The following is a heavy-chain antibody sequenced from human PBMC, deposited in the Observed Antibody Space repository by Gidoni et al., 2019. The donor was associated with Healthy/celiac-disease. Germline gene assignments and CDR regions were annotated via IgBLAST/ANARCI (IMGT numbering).Heavy chain of an antibody. J-gene: IGHJ3*02. CDR2: ISSSSSYI. Sequence: EVQLVEYGGGMVKPGGTLRLSCAASGFTFSSYSMNWVRQAPGKGLDWVSSISSSSSYIYYADSVKGRFTISRDNAKNSLYLQMNSLRAEDTAVYYCARDRTISWGTEAFDIWGQGTMVTVSS. CDR3: ARDRTISWGTEAFDI. V-gene: IGHV3-21*01. D-gene: IGHD3-16*01. CDR1: GFTFSSYS.